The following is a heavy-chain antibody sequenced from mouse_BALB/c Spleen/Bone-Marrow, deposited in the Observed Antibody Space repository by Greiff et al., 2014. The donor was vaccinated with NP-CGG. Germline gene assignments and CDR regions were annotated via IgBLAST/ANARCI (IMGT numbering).Heavy chain of an antibody. CDR2: IYYSGTI. D-gene: IGHD2-4*01. CDR3: ARGAMITTGYFDY. Sequence: EVQLQQSGPGLVKPSQTVSLTCTVTGISIATGNYRWSWIRQFPGNELEWIGYIYYSGTITYNPSLTSRTTITRDTSKNQFFLEMNSLTAEDTATYYCARGAMITTGYFDYWGQGTTLTVSS. CDR1: GISIATGNYR. J-gene: IGHJ2*01. V-gene: IGHV3-5*02.